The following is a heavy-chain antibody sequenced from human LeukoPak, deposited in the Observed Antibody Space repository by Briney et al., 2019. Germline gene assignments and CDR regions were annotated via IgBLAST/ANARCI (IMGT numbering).Heavy chain of an antibody. D-gene: IGHD2-15*01. V-gene: IGHV3-30-3*01. CDR1: GFTFSSYA. CDR2: ISYDGSNK. Sequence: GGSLRLSCAASGFTFSSYAMHWVRQAPGKGLEWVAVISYDGSNKYYADSVKGRFTISRDNSKNTLYLQMNSLRAEDTAVYYLAKDPLKYCSGGSSSGSPLGSGMEVWGQGTTVTVSS. CDR3: AKDPLKYCSGGSSSGSPLGSGMEV. J-gene: IGHJ6*02.